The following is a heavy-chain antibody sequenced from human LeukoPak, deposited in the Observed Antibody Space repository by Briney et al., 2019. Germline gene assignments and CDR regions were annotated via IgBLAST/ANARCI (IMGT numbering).Heavy chain of an antibody. J-gene: IGHJ6*02. V-gene: IGHV3-30*04. Sequence: PGGSLRLSCVASRFAFSRYAMHWVRQAPGKGLEWVTAISYDGSRKYYTDSVKGRFSISRDDSKSTLYLEMNSLTIEDTAMYYCARAPTGMDAWGQGTTVIVS. CDR3: ARAPTGMDA. CDR1: RFAFSRYA. CDR2: ISYDGSRK.